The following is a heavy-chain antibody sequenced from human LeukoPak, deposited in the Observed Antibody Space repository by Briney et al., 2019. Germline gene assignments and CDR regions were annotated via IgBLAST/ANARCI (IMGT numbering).Heavy chain of an antibody. CDR2: IIPIFGTA. D-gene: IGHD1-26*01. J-gene: IGHJ4*02. V-gene: IGHV1-69*05. Sequence: ASVKVSCKASGGTFSSYAISWVRQAPGRGLEWMGGIIPIFGTANYAQKFQGRVTITTDESTSTAYMELRSLRSDDTAVYYCARDFGPMGARFDYWGQGTLVTVSS. CDR1: GGTFSSYA. CDR3: ARDFGPMGARFDY.